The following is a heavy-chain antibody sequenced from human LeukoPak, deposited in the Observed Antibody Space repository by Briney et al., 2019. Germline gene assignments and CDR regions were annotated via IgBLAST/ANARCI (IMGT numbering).Heavy chain of an antibody. V-gene: IGHV3-30*18. CDR2: ISYDGSNK. CDR3: AKGLGFDY. Sequence: GGSLRLSCVASGFTFKSHSMNWVRQAPGKGLEWVAVISYDGSNKYYADSVKGRFTISRDNSKNTLYLQMNSLRAEDTAVYYCAKGLGFDYWGQGTLVTVSS. CDR1: GFTFKSHS. J-gene: IGHJ4*02.